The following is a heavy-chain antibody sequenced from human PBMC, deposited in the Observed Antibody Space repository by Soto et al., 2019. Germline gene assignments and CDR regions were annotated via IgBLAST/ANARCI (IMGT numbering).Heavy chain of an antibody. V-gene: IGHV3-9*01. CDR3: AKDISSPKRDYYYYYMDV. J-gene: IGHJ6*03. CDR1: GFTFDDYA. CDR2: ISWNSGSI. D-gene: IGHD6-6*01. Sequence: DVQLVESGGGLVQPGRSLRLSCAASGFTFDDYAMHWVRQAPGKGLEWVSGISWNSGSIGYADSVKGRFTISRDNAKNSLYLQMNSLRAEDTALYYCAKDISSPKRDYYYYYMDVWGKGTTVTVSS.